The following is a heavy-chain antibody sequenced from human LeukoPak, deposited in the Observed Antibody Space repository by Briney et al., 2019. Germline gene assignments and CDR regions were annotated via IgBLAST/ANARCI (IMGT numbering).Heavy chain of an antibody. CDR2: ISSSGGNT. D-gene: IGHD5-24*01. CDR3: ARAIYDGFDI. V-gene: IGHV3-11*01. Sequence: GGSLRLSCAASGFTFSDYYMSLIRRAPGKGLDWVSYISSSGGNTYYADSVKGRFTISRDNAKNSLFLQMNSLRAEDTAVYYCARAIYDGFDIWGQGKMVTVSS. J-gene: IGHJ3*02. CDR1: GFTFSDYY.